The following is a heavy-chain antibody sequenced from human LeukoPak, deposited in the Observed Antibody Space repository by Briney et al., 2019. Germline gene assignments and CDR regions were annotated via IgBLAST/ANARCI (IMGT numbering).Heavy chain of an antibody. V-gene: IGHV1-18*04. Sequence: ASVTVSCKASGYTFTGYYMHWVRQPPGQRLEWLGRINPNNGNTNYARKLQGRVTMTTDTYTSTAYMELRSLRCDDTAVYYCARDRDGSGLIDYWGQGTLVTVSS. D-gene: IGHD3-10*01. J-gene: IGHJ4*02. CDR2: INPNNGNT. CDR3: ARDRDGSGLIDY. CDR1: GYTFTGYY.